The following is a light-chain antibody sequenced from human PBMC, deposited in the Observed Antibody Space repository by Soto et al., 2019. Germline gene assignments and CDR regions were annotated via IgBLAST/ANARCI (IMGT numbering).Light chain of an antibody. Sequence: QSVLTQPASVSGSPGQSITISCTGTSSDVGGYNYVSWYQQHPGKAPKLMIYDVTNRPSGVSNRFSGSKSGNTASLTISGLPAEDEADYCCSSYTSSNTEVFGTGTKVTVL. J-gene: IGLJ1*01. V-gene: IGLV2-14*01. CDR3: SSYTSSNTEV. CDR2: DVT. CDR1: SSDVGGYNY.